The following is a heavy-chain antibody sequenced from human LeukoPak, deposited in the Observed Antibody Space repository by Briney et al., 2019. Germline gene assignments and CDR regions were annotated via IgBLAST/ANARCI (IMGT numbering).Heavy chain of an antibody. CDR2: INPNSGGT. D-gene: IGHD6-6*01. V-gene: IGHV1-2*02. CDR1: GYTFTGYY. J-gene: IGHJ4*02. CDR3: ARGVSIAARRRDY. Sequence: ASVKVSCKASGYTFTGYYMHWVRQAPGQVLEWMGWINPNSGGTNYAQKFQGRVTMTRDTSISTAYMELSRLRSDDTAVYYCARGVSIAARRRDYWGQGTLVTVSS.